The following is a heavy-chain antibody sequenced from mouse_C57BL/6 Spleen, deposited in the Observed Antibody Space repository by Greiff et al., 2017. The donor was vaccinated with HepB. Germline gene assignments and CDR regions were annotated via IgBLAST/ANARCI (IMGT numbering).Heavy chain of an antibody. D-gene: IGHD2-1*01. V-gene: IGHV1-82*01. CDR3: ARNGNYVGYFDY. CDR1: GYAFSSSW. J-gene: IGHJ2*01. Sequence: VQLKESGPELVKPGASVKISCKASGYAFSSSWMNWVKQRPGKGLEWIGRIYPGDGDTNYNGKFKGKATLTADKSSSTAYMQLSSLTSEDSAVYFCARNGNYVGYFDYWGQGTTLTVSS. CDR2: IYPGDGDT.